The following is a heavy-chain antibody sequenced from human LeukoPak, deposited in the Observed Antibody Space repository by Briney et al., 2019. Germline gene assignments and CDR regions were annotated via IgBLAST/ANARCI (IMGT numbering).Heavy chain of an antibody. J-gene: IGHJ4*02. CDR2: ISYDGSNK. D-gene: IGHD5-24*01. V-gene: IGHV3-30-3*01. CDR1: GFTFSSYA. Sequence: GGSLRLSCAASGFTFSSYAMHWVRQAPGKGLEWVAVISYDGSNKYYADSVRGRFTISRDNSKNTLYLQMSSLRAEDTAVYYCARGRGMATTRPLDYWGQGTLVTVSS. CDR3: ARGRGMATTRPLDY.